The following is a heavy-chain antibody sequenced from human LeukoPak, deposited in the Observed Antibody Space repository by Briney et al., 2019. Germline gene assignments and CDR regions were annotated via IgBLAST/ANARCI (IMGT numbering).Heavy chain of an antibody. D-gene: IGHD5-18*01. CDR1: GYTFTSYD. CDR3: ARVVFNGGCSYGYVDAFDI. CDR2: MNPNSGNT. Sequence: ASVKVSCKASGYTFTSYDINWVRQATGQGLEWMGWMNPNSGNTGYAQKFQGRVTMTRNTSISTAYMELSSLRSEDTAVYYCARVVFNGGCSYGYVDAFDIWGQGTMVTVSS. V-gene: IGHV1-8*01. J-gene: IGHJ3*02.